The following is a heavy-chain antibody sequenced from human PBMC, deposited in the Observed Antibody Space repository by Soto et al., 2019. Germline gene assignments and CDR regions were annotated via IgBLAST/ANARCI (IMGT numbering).Heavy chain of an antibody. D-gene: IGHD3-3*01. CDR1: GYRFTSYW. Sequence: GESLKISCKGSGYRFTSYWIGWVRQMPGKGLEWMGIIYPGDSDTRYSPSFQGQVTISADKSISTAYLQWSSLKASDTAMYYCATAYYDFWSGEKYFDYWGQGTLVTVSS. V-gene: IGHV5-51*01. CDR2: IYPGDSDT. J-gene: IGHJ4*02. CDR3: ATAYYDFWSGEKYFDY.